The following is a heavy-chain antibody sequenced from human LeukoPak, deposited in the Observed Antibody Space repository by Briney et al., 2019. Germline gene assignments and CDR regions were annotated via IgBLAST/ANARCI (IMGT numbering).Heavy chain of an antibody. CDR1: GYTFTSYG. CDR2: ISAYNGNT. D-gene: IGHD6-13*01. J-gene: IGHJ4*02. CDR3: AREKPAAANYFDY. Sequence: GASVKVSCKASGYTFTSYGISWVRQAPGQGLEWMGWISAYNGNTNYAQKFQGRVTITADKSTSTAYMELSSLRSEDTAVYYCAREKPAAANYFDYWGQGTLVTVSS. V-gene: IGHV1-18*01.